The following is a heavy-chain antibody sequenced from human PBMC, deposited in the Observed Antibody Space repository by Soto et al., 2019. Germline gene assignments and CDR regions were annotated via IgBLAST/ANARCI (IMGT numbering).Heavy chain of an antibody. J-gene: IGHJ4*02. CDR3: ARGRVGYSSGWYGDY. Sequence: QVQLRESGPGLVKPSETLSLTCTVSGGSVSSGSYYWSWIRQPPGKGLEWIGYIYYSGSTNYNPSLLSRVTISVATSKKQFSLKLSSVSAADTGVYYCARGRVGYSSGWYGDYWGQGTLVTVSS. CDR2: IYYSGST. V-gene: IGHV4-61*01. D-gene: IGHD6-19*01. CDR1: GGSVSSGSYY.